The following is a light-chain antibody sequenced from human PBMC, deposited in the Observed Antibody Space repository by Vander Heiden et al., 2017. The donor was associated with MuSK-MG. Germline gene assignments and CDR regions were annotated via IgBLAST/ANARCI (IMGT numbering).Light chain of an antibody. CDR1: SSNIWAGYD. Sequence: QSVLTQPPSVSGAPGQRVTISCTGSSSNIWAGYDVHWYQQLPGTAPKLLIYGNSKRPSGVPDRFSGSKSGTSASLAITGLQAEEEADYYCQSYDSSLSGSVFGGGTKLTVL. CDR2: GNS. CDR3: QSYDSSLSGSV. V-gene: IGLV1-40*01. J-gene: IGLJ3*02.